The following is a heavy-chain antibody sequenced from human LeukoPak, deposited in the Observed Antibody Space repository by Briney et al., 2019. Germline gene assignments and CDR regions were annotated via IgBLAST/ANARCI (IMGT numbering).Heavy chain of an antibody. D-gene: IGHD3-10*01. Sequence: SETLSLTCTVSGGSISSSSYYWSWIRQPAGKGLEWIGRIHTSGSTNYNPSLKSRVTISVDTSKNQFSLKLSSVTAADTAVYYCASDIGLWFRESYYYYYYMDVWGKGTTVTVSS. CDR2: IHTSGST. CDR1: GGSISSSSYY. J-gene: IGHJ6*03. CDR3: ASDIGLWFRESYYYYYYMDV. V-gene: IGHV4-61*02.